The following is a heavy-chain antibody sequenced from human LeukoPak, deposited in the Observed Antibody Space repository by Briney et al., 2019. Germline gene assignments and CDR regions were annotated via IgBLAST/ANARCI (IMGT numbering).Heavy chain of an antibody. CDR2: ISWDGRTI. J-gene: IGHJ5*02. CDR3: AKADSSNWYKGSVMDP. Sequence: GGSLRLSCAASGFTFDDYAMHWVRQTPEKGLEWVSLISWDGRTIYYADSVRGRFTISRDNSRKSLYLQMNSLRVEDTALYYCAKADSSNWYKGSVMDPWGQGTQVTVSS. CDR1: GFTFDDYA. D-gene: IGHD6-13*01. V-gene: IGHV3-43D*03.